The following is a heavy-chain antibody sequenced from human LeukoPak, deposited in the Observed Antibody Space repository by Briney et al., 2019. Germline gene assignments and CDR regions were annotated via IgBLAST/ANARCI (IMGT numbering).Heavy chain of an antibody. V-gene: IGHV4-34*01. CDR3: ANTIAARRFDP. Sequence: PSETLSLTCAVYGGSFSGYYWSWIRQPPGKGLEWIGEINHSGSTNHNPSLKSRVTISVDTSKNQFSLKLSSVTAADTAVYYCANTIAARRFDPWGQGTLVTVSS. D-gene: IGHD6-6*01. J-gene: IGHJ5*02. CDR2: INHSGST. CDR1: GGSFSGYY.